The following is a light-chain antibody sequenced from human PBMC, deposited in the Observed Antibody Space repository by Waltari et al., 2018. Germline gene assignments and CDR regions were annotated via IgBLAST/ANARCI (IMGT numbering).Light chain of an antibody. CDR3: QQYNSYPLT. Sequence: DIQMTQSPSVLSASVGDRVTITCRASQSISRLLAWYQQKPGKATNLLIYKASSLESGVPSRFSGSGSGTEFTLTISSLQPDDFATYYCQQYNSYPLTFGGGTKVEIK. CDR1: QSISRL. V-gene: IGKV1-5*03. J-gene: IGKJ4*01. CDR2: KAS.